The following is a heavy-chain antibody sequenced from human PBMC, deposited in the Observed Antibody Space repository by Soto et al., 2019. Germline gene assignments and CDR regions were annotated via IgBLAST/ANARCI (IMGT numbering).Heavy chain of an antibody. CDR3: AKESTVGSPGDYFDS. CDR2: IGVYANT. V-gene: IGHV3-23*01. J-gene: IGHJ4*02. CDR1: GFTFSSYD. D-gene: IGHD1-26*01. Sequence: GGSLRLSCAASGFTFSSYDMNWVRQAPGKGLEWVSAIGVYANTYYADSVKGRFTISRVDSRNTVHLQLNSLRVDDTAVYYCAKESTVGSPGDYFDSWGQGTLVTVSS.